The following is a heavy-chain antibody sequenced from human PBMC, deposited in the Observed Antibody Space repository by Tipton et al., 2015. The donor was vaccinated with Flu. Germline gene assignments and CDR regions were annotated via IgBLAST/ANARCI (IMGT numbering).Heavy chain of an antibody. D-gene: IGHD5-24*01. CDR2: INSNDNGT. CDR3: ARDGAGYNGAFDM. Sequence: QLVQSGAELKKPGASVKVSCKGFGYTFTAHYIHWVRQTPGQGLEWMGWINSNDNGTRYPQKFQGRVTMTRDTSISTVYMELSRLISDDTAVYYCARDGAGYNGAFDMWGQGTMVTVSS. CDR1: GYTFTAHY. J-gene: IGHJ3*02. V-gene: IGHV1-2*02.